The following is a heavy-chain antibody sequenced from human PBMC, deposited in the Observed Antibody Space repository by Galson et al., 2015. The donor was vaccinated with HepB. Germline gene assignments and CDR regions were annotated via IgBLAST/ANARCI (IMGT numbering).Heavy chain of an antibody. V-gene: IGHV4-59*01. CDR2: IYYSGST. Sequence: ETLSLTCTVSGGSISSYYWSWIRQPPGKGLEWIGYIYYSGSTNYNPSLKSRVTISVDTSKNQFSLKLSSVTAADTAVYYCARGRITMVRGVIMGLGWFDPWGQGTLVTVSS. CDR3: ARGRITMVRGVIMGLGWFDP. CDR1: GGSISSYY. D-gene: IGHD3-10*01. J-gene: IGHJ5*02.